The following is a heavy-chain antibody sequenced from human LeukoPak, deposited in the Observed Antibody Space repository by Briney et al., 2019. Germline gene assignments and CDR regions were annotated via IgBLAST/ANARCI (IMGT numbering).Heavy chain of an antibody. Sequence: ASVKVSCKASGYTFTSYGISWVRQAPRQGLEWMGWISAYNGNTNYAQKLQGRVTMTTDTSTSTAYMELRSLRSDDTAVYYCASYVFRGSYYDYWGQGTLVTVSS. CDR3: ASYVFRGSYYDY. CDR2: ISAYNGNT. D-gene: IGHD1-26*01. CDR1: GYTFTSYG. V-gene: IGHV1-18*01. J-gene: IGHJ4*02.